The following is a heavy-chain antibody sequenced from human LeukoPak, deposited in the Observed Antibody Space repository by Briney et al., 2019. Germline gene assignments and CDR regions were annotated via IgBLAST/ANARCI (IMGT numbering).Heavy chain of an antibody. D-gene: IGHD2-2*02. Sequence: GSLRLSCAASGFTFSTYAMSWVRQAPGKGLEWVSSITGSGASTYYADSVKGRFTLSRDNSKNTLYLQMNSLRAEDTAVYFCAKDDSYCSSTTCYIDYFDFWGQGTLVTVSS. CDR3: AKDDSYCSSTTCYIDYFDF. CDR1: GFTFSTYA. CDR2: ITGSGAST. J-gene: IGHJ4*02. V-gene: IGHV3-23*01.